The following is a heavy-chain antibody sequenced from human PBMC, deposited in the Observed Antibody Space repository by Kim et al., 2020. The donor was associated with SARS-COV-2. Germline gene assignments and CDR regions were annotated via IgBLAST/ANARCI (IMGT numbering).Heavy chain of an antibody. CDR2: ISSSGSTI. CDR1: GFTFGSYS. Sequence: GGSLRLSCAASGFTFGSYSLNWVCQAPGKGLEWISYISSSGSTIHFADSVKGRFTISRDNAKNSLYLQMNSLRAEDTAVYYCARDYYGSGSLDAFDIWGQGTMVNVSS. V-gene: IGHV3-48*04. CDR3: ARDYYGSGSLDAFDI. J-gene: IGHJ3*02. D-gene: IGHD3-10*01.